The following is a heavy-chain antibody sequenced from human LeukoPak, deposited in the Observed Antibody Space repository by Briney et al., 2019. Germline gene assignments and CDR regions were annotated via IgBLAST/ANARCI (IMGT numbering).Heavy chain of an antibody. CDR2: VWSDGNGK. J-gene: IGHJ4*02. V-gene: IGHV3-33*01. Sequence: PGRSLRLSCAASGFTFSTYGMHWVRQAPGKGLEWVALVWSDGNGKFYADSVKGRFTISRDNSKNTMYLQMKSLRDEDTAVYYCVRVLTVTFDSWGQGTLVTVSS. CDR3: VRVLTVTFDS. D-gene: IGHD4-17*01. CDR1: GFTFSTYG.